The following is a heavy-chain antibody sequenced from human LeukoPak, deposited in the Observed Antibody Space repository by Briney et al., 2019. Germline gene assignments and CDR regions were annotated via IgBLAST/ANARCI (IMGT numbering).Heavy chain of an antibody. CDR2: INPNSGGT. D-gene: IGHD3-22*01. J-gene: IGHJ6*03. Sequence: ASVKVSCKASGYTFTGYYMHWVRQAPGQGLEWMGWINPNSGGTNYAQKFQGRVTMTRDTSISTAYMDLSRLRSDDTAVYYCAGAGDSSGYYFGYMDVWGKGTTVTISS. CDR1: GYTFTGYY. V-gene: IGHV1-2*02. CDR3: AGAGDSSGYYFGYMDV.